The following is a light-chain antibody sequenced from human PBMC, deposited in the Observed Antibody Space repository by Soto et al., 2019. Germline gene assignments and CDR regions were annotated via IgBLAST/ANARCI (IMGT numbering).Light chain of an antibody. CDR3: CSYAGSSTYI. CDR2: EGS. Sequence: QSALTQPASVSGSPGQWITISCTGTSSDVGSHNLVSWYQQHPDRAPKLMIYEGSKRPSGVSNRFSGSKSGNTASLTISGLQAEDEADYFCCSYAGSSTYIFGSGTKLTVL. V-gene: IGLV2-23*01. J-gene: IGLJ1*01. CDR1: SSDVGSHNL.